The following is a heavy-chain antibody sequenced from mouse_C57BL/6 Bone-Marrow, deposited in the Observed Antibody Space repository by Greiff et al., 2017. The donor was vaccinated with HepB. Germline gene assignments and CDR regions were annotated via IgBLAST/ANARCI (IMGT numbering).Heavy chain of an antibody. CDR3: ARGTVYAMDY. V-gene: IGHV5-4*01. J-gene: IGHJ4*01. Sequence: EVHLVESGGGLVKPGGSLKLSCAASGFTFSSYAMSWVRQTPEKRLEWVATISDGGSYTYYPDNVKGRFTISRDNAKNNLYLQMSHLKSEDTAMYYCARGTVYAMDYWGQGTSVTVSS. CDR2: ISDGGSYT. CDR1: GFTFSSYA.